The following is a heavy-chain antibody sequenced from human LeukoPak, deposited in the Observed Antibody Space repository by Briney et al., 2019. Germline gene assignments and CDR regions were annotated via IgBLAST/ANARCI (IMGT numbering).Heavy chain of an antibody. Sequence: SETLSLTCTVSGGSISSYYWSWIRQPPGKGLEWIGYIYYSGSTNYNPSLKSRVTISVDTSKNQFSLKLSSVTAADTAVYYCARITYYYDTSGYSYYFDYWGQGTLVTVSA. J-gene: IGHJ4*02. D-gene: IGHD3-22*01. CDR2: IYYSGST. CDR3: ARITYYYDTSGYSYYFDY. V-gene: IGHV4-59*01. CDR1: GGSISSYY.